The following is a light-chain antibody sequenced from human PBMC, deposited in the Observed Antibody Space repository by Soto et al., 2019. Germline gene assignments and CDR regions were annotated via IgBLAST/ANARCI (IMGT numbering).Light chain of an antibody. CDR1: QGISTS. Sequence: DIQMTQSPSSLSASLGDRVTITCRANQGISTSLAWLQQKPGNAPKSLIYAASTLQPGVPSRFSGSGSGTDFIFTISSLQPEDLAAYYCQQYRTYPFTFGGGTQVEI. CDR2: AAS. V-gene: IGKV1-16*01. CDR3: QQYRTYPFT. J-gene: IGKJ4*01.